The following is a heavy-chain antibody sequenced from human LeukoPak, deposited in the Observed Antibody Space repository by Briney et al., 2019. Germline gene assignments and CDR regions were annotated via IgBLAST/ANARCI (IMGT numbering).Heavy chain of an antibody. D-gene: IGHD5-12*01. J-gene: IGHJ4*02. Sequence: SSETLSLTCTVSGGSISSSSYYWGWIRQPPGKGLEWIGSIYYSGSTYYNPSLKSRVTISVDTSKNQFSLKLSSVTAADTAVFYCASSHNIVATIFDYWGQGTLVTVSS. CDR1: GGSISSSSYY. V-gene: IGHV4-39*01. CDR3: ASSHNIVATIFDY. CDR2: IYYSGST.